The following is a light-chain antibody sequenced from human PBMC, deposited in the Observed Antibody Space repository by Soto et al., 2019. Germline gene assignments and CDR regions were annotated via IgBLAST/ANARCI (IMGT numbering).Light chain of an antibody. Sequence: AIQMTQSPSSLSASVGDRVTITCRASQGIRSDLGWYQQKPGKAPKLLIYATSTLQTGVPSRFSGSGSDTDFTLTISSLQPEDFATYYCLQDYSYPRTFGRGTKLEIK. CDR1: QGIRSD. CDR3: LQDYSYPRT. J-gene: IGKJ2*01. V-gene: IGKV1-6*01. CDR2: ATS.